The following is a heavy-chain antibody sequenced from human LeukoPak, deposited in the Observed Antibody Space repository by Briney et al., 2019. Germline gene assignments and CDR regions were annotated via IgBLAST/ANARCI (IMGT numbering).Heavy chain of an antibody. D-gene: IGHD5-18*01. V-gene: IGHV4-59*01. CDR1: GGSISSYY. Sequence: SETLSLTCTVSGGSISSYYWSWIRQPPGKGLEWIGYIYYSGGTNYNPSLKSRVTISVDTSKNQFSLKLSSVTAADTAVYYCARSPRGYSYGDIDYWGQGTLVTVSS. CDR3: ARSPRGYSYGDIDY. CDR2: IYYSGGT. J-gene: IGHJ4*02.